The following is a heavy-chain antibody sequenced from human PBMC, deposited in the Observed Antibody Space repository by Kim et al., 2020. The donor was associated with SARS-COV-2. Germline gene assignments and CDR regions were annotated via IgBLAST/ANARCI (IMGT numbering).Heavy chain of an antibody. V-gene: IGHV4-31*03. J-gene: IGHJ6*02. CDR3: ARDNRRFGELSRDYYGMDV. CDR1: GGSISSGGYY. Sequence: SETLSLTCTVSGGSISSGGYYWSWIRQHPGKGLEWIGYIYYSGSTYYNPSLKSRVTISVDTSKNQFSLKLSSVTAADTAVYYCARDNRRFGELSRDYYGMDVWGQGTTVTVSS. CDR2: IYYSGST. D-gene: IGHD3-10*01.